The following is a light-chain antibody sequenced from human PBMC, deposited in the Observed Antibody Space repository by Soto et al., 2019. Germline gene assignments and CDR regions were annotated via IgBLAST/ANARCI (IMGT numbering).Light chain of an antibody. V-gene: IGKV3-11*01. J-gene: IGKJ5*01. Sequence: EIVMTQSPATLSVSPGKRSTRSCKSSHSVSSTLAWYQQNPGQAPRLLIYDASNRATGIPARFSGSGSGTDFTLTINSLEPEDSAVYYCQQRSNWPSITFGQGTRLEL. CDR2: DAS. CDR1: HSVSST. CDR3: QQRSNWPSIT.